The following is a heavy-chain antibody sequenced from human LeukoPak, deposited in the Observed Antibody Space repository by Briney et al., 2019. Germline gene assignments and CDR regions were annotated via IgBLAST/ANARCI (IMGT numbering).Heavy chain of an antibody. J-gene: IGHJ6*02. CDR3: ARVGGIVGATTRHYYYYGMDV. V-gene: IGHV3-21*01. D-gene: IGHD1-26*01. CDR1: GFTFSSYS. CDR2: ISSSSSYI. Sequence: GGSLRLSCAASGFTFSSYSMNWVRQAPGKGLEWVSSISSSSSYIYYADSVKGRFTISRDNAKNSLYLQMNSLGAEDTAVYYCARVGGIVGATTRHYYYYGMDVWGQGTTVTVSS.